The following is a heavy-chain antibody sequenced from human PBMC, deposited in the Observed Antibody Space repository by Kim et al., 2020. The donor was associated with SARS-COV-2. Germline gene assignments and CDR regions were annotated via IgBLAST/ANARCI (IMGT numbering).Heavy chain of an antibody. V-gene: IGHV4-4*07. CDR2: YTSERT. Sequence: YTSERTNYNPSLQSRVTMSVDMSKSQFSLKLSSVTAADTAVYYCASALGHWGQGTLVTVSS. J-gene: IGHJ4*02. D-gene: IGHD3-16*02. CDR3: ASALGH.